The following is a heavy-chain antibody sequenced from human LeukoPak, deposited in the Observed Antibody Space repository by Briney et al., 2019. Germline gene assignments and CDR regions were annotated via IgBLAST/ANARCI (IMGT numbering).Heavy chain of an antibody. V-gene: IGHV1-58*02. D-gene: IGHD3-10*01. CDR1: GFTFTSSA. CDR3: AAESRYYYGSGSEGFDI. CDR2: IVVGSGNT. J-gene: IGHJ3*02. Sequence: AAVKVSCKASGFTFTSSAMQWVRQARGQRLEWIGWIVVGSGNTNYAQKFQERVTITRDMSTSTAYMELSSLRSEDTAVYYCAAESRYYYGSGSEGFDIWGQGTMVTVSS.